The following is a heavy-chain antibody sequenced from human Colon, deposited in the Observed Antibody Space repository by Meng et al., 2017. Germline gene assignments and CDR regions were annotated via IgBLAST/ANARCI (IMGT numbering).Heavy chain of an antibody. CDR1: GYTVY. CDR2: INPRTGDT. J-gene: IGHJ4*02. D-gene: IGHD2-15*01. Sequence: QVQLVQPVAEVKNPGPSVTVSCKASGYTVYIHWLRLRPGEGLEWMGRINPRTGDTKSAQSFQGRVTMTRDTSTTTFSMDLRSLTTDDSAIYFCARESADGGSFDLWGQGTLVTVSS. CDR3: ARESADGGSFDL. V-gene: IGHV1-2*06.